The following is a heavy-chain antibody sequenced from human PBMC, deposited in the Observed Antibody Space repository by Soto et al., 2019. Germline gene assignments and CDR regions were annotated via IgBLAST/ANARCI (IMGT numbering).Heavy chain of an antibody. J-gene: IGHJ4*02. D-gene: IGHD1-26*01. CDR1: GFTFSHYA. V-gene: IGHV3-30*18. CDR3: AKDGSHNFDY. Sequence: QVQLVESGGGVVQPGRSLRLSCAASGFTFSHYAMHWVRQAPGKGLEWVALMSYDGSNEYYGDSVKGRFTISRDNSKNPLYLQMNSLRAEDTAVYYCAKDGSHNFDYWGQGTLVTVSS. CDR2: MSYDGSNE.